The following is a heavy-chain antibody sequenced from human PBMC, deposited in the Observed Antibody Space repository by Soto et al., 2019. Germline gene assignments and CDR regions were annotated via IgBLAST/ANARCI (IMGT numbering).Heavy chain of an antibody. CDR2: FDPEDGET. J-gene: IGHJ4*02. CDR1: GYTLTELS. D-gene: IGHD5-18*01. V-gene: IGHV1-24*01. CDR3: ATLEVGGTAMVIFTFDY. Sequence: QVPLVQSGAEVKKPGASVKVSCKVSGYTLTELSMHWVRQAPGKGLEWMGGFDPEDGETIYAQKFQGRVTMTEDTSTDAAYMELSSLRSEETAVYYCATLEVGGTAMVIFTFDYWGQGTLVTVSS.